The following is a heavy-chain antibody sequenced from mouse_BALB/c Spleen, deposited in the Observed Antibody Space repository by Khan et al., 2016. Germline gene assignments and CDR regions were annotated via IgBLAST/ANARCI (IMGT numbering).Heavy chain of an antibody. CDR2: IYPGNSDT. CDR3: TRGDYGSSLPAY. J-gene: IGHJ3*01. D-gene: IGHD1-1*01. Sequence: EVQLQESGTVLARPGASVKMSCKASGYTFTSYWMHWVKQRPGQGLEWIGAIYPGNSDTSYNQKFKGKAKLTAVTSTSTAYMELSSLTNEDSAVYYCTRGDYGSSLPAYWGQGTLVTVSA. CDR1: GYTFTSYW. V-gene: IGHV1-5*01.